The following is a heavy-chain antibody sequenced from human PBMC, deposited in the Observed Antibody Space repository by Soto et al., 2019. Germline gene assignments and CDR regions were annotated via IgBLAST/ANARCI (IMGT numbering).Heavy chain of an antibody. Sequence: LRLSCAASGFTFSSYWMSWVRQAPGKGLEWVANIKQDGSEKYYVDSVRGRFTISRDNAKNSLYLQMNSLRAEDTAVYYCARRGVLAYYYDSSGYYPFDYWGQGTLVTVSS. CDR2: IKQDGSEK. V-gene: IGHV3-7*01. CDR3: ARRGVLAYYYDSSGYYPFDY. D-gene: IGHD3-22*01. CDR1: GFTFSSYW. J-gene: IGHJ4*02.